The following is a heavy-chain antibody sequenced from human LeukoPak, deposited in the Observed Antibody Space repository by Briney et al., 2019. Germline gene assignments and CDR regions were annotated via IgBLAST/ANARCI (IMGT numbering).Heavy chain of an antibody. Sequence: PSETLSLTCTVSGGSISSGNYSWGWIRQHPGEGLEWIGSLSNSGSTFYNPSLKSRVTISVDTSKIQFSLKLTSVTAADTAVYYRARHSGDTYGPLDYWGQGTLVTVSS. CDR2: LSNSGST. J-gene: IGHJ4*02. D-gene: IGHD3-10*01. CDR1: GGSISSGNYS. CDR3: ARHSGDTYGPLDY. V-gene: IGHV4-31*03.